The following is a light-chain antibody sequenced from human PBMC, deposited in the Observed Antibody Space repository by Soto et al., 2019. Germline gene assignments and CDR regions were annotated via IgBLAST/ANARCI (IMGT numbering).Light chain of an antibody. CDR3: QQYNEWPLT. CDR2: HAA. Sequence: EIVMTQSPATLSVSPGERATLSCRASQSVCNNVAWYQQKPGQAPRLLIYHAATRATGIPARFSGSGSGTEVTLTISSLQSEDFAVYYCQQYNEWPLTFGGGTKVEIK. CDR1: QSVCNN. V-gene: IGKV3-15*01. J-gene: IGKJ4*01.